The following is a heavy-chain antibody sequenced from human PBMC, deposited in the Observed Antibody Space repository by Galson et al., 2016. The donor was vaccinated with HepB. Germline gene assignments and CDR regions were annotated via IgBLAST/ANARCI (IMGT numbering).Heavy chain of an antibody. CDR3: TDGMSH. D-gene: IGHD1-26*01. Sequence: SLRLSCAASGFPFSNAWMSWVRQAPGGGLEWVGRIRSKGDGGTTDYPAPVKGRFTISRDDSEGTLYLQMNSLKSEDTAVYYCTDGMSHWGQGTLVTVSS. V-gene: IGHV3-15*05. CDR2: IRSKGDGGTT. J-gene: IGHJ4*02. CDR1: GFPFSNAW.